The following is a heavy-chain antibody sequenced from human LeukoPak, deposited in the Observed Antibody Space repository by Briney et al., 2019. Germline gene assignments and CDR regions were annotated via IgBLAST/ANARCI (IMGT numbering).Heavy chain of an antibody. CDR3: ARGDIVVVPAAIVVFDY. D-gene: IGHD2-2*02. Sequence: GAPVKVSCKASGYTFTSYAMHWVRQAPGQRLEWMGWINAGNGNTKYSQKFQGRVTITRDTSASTAYMELSSLRSEDTAVYYCARGDIVVVPAAIVVFDYWGQGTLVTVSS. V-gene: IGHV1-3*01. CDR1: GYTFTSYA. J-gene: IGHJ4*02. CDR2: INAGNGNT.